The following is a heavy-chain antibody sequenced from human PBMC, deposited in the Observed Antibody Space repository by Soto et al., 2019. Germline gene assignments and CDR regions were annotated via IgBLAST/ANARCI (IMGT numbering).Heavy chain of an antibody. CDR1: GYTFTSYA. V-gene: IGHV1-3*01. J-gene: IGHJ6*02. CDR3: ANSKEGYYYYGMDV. Sequence: VASVKVSCKASGYTFTSYAMHWVRQAPGQRLEWMGWINAGNGNTKYSQKFQGRVTITRDTSASTAYMELSSLRSEDTAVYYCANSKEGYYYYGMDVWGQGNTVTVSS. CDR2: INAGNGNT.